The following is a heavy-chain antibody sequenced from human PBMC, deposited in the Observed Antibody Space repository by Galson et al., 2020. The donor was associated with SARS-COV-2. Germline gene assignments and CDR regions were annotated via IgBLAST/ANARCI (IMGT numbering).Heavy chain of an antibody. D-gene: IGHD3-3*01. V-gene: IGHV4-59*08. Sequence: SETLSLTCTVSGGSISSYYWSWIRQPPGKGLEWIGYIYYSGSTNYNPSLKSRVTISVDTSKNQFSLKLSSVTAADTAVYYCASIQWHYDFWSGYYTNWFAPWGQGTLVTVSS. CDR3: ASIQWHYDFWSGYYTNWFAP. CDR2: IYYSGST. J-gene: IGHJ5*02. CDR1: GGSISSYY.